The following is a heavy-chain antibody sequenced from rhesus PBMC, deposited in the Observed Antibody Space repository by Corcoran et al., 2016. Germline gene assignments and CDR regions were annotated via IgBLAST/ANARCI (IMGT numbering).Heavy chain of an antibody. CDR1: GGSISGYY. CDR3: AREAGWRQLRGPPEYFEF. V-gene: IGHV4-81*01. J-gene: IGHJ1*01. CDR2: IDGNSADN. Sequence: QVQLQESGPGLVKPSETMSLTCTVSGGSISGYYWSWIRQTPGKGMEGIGNIDGNSADNHTNPPRKSRVHISKCTSKNRSSLMLGSVTAADTAVYYCAREAGWRQLRGPPEYFEFWGQGALVTVSS. D-gene: IGHD6-25*01.